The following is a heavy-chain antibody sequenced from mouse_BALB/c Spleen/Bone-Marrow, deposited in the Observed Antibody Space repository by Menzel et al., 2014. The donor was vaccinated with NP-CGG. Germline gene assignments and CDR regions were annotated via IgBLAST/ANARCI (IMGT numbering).Heavy chain of an antibody. D-gene: IGHD1-1*01. CDR3: ARPRIYYYGSSYLWYFDV. J-gene: IGHJ1*01. CDR2: INPDSSTI. Sequence: EVQGVESGGGLVQPGGSLKLSCAASGFDFSSYWMSWVRQAPGKGLEWIGEINPDSSTINYTPSLKDKFIISRDNAKNTLYLQMSKVRSEDTALYYCARPRIYYYGSSYLWYFDVWGAGTTVTVSS. CDR1: GFDFSSYW. V-gene: IGHV4-1*02.